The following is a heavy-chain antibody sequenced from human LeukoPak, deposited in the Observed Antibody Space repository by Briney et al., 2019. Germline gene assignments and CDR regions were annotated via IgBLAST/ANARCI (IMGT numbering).Heavy chain of an antibody. Sequence: PSETLSLTCTVSGGSISSGSYYWSWIRQPAGKGLEWIGRIYTSGSTNYNPSLKSRVTISVDTSKNQFSLKLSSVTAADTAVYYCARGLGYCSGGSCYRYYFDYWGQGTLVTVSS. CDR3: ARGLGYCSGGSCYRYYFDY. J-gene: IGHJ4*02. V-gene: IGHV4-61*02. CDR1: GGSISSGSYY. CDR2: IYTSGST. D-gene: IGHD2-15*01.